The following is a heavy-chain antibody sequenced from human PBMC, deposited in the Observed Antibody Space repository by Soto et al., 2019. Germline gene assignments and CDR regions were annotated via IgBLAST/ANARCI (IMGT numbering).Heavy chain of an antibody. J-gene: IGHJ4*02. CDR2: IKQRVSEK. Sequence: EVQLVESGGGLVKPGWSLRLSCAASGVRFSSYGMSWVRQAPGKGLEWVANIKQRVSEKYYVDSVKGRFTISKDKAKNPMSVQMTRLRCAETAVYYCEGESGYWWHCDYWGQGTVVTVSS. D-gene: IGHD2-8*02. CDR3: EGESGYWWHCDY. V-gene: IGHV3-7*03. CDR1: GVRFSSYG.